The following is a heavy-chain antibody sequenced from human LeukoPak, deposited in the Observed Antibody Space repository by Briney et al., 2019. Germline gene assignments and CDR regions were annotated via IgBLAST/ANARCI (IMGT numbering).Heavy chain of an antibody. CDR1: GGSFSGYY. Sequence: SETLSLTCAVYGGSFSGYYWSWIRQPPGKGLEWIGEINHSGSTNYNPSLKSRVTTSVDTSKNQFSLKLSSVTAADTAVYYCARGSLLWFGELLSGPNWFDPWGQGTLVTVSS. CDR3: ARGSLLWFGELLSGPNWFDP. CDR2: INHSGST. J-gene: IGHJ5*02. D-gene: IGHD3-10*01. V-gene: IGHV4-34*01.